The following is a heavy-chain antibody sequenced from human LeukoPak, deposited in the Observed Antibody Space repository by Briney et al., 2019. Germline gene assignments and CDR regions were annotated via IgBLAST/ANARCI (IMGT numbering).Heavy chain of an antibody. V-gene: IGHV3-30*03. Sequence: GGSLRLSCAASGFTFSSYSMNWVRQAPGKGLEWVAVISYDGSNKYYADSVKGRFTISRDNSKNTLYLQMNSLRAEDTAVYYCAREGGYCSSTSCPYYYYYMDVWGKGTTVTVSS. D-gene: IGHD2-2*01. CDR3: AREGGYCSSTSCPYYYYYMDV. J-gene: IGHJ6*03. CDR2: ISYDGSNK. CDR1: GFTFSSYS.